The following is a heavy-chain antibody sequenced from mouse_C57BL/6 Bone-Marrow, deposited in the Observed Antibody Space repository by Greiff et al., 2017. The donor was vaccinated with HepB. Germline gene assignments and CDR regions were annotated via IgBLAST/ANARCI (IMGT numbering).Heavy chain of an antibody. V-gene: IGHV2-2*01. D-gene: IGHD1-1*01. CDR1: GFSLTSYG. Sequence: VKLVESGPGLVQPSQSLSITCTVSGFSLTSYGVHWVRQSPGKGLEWLGVIWSGGSTDYNAAFISRLSISKDNSKSQVFFKMNSLQADDTAIYYCASPTRYFDVWGTGTTVTVSS. J-gene: IGHJ1*03. CDR2: IWSGGST. CDR3: ASPTRYFDV.